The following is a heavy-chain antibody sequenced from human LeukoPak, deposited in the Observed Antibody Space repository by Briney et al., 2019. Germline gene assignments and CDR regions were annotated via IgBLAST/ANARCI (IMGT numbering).Heavy chain of an antibody. V-gene: IGHV1-2*02. CDR1: GYTFTGYY. J-gene: IGHJ6*03. D-gene: IGHD1-7*01. CDR2: INPNSGGT. Sequence: GASVKVSCKASGYTFTGYYMHWVRQAPGQGLEGMGWINPNSGGTNYAQKFQGRVTMTRDTSISTPYMELSRLRSDDTAVYYCARAGEITGTSFYYYYYMDVWGKGTTVTVSS. CDR3: ARAGEITGTSFYYYYYMDV.